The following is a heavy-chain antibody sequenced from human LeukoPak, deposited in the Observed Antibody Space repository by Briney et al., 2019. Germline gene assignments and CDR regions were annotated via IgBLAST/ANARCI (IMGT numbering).Heavy chain of an antibody. Sequence: ASVKVSCKASGSTFTSYDINWVRQATGQGLEWMGWMNPNSGNTGYAQKFQGRVTMTRNTSISTAYMELSSLRSEDTAVYYCAREAGATTNWFDPWGQGTLVTVSS. D-gene: IGHD1-26*01. CDR2: MNPNSGNT. V-gene: IGHV1-8*01. CDR3: AREAGATTNWFDP. J-gene: IGHJ5*02. CDR1: GSTFTSYD.